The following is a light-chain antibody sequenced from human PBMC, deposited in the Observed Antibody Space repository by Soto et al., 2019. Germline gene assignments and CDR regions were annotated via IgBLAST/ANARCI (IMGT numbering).Light chain of an antibody. J-gene: IGKJ1*01. Sequence: EIVLTQSPGTLSLSPGERATLSCRASQSVTNNYLAWYQQKPGQAPRLLIDDASHRATGIPDRFSGSGSETDFTLTINRLEPEDFAVYYCQQCATAPLTFGQGTRVE. CDR1: QSVTNNY. CDR3: QQCATAPLT. V-gene: IGKV3-20*01. CDR2: DAS.